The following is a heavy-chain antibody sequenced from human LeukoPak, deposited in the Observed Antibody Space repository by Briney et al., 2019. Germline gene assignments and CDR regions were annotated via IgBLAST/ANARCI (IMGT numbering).Heavy chain of an antibody. CDR2: ISDSGST. CDR1: GGSISSYY. V-gene: IGHV4-59*01. D-gene: IGHD3-16*01. J-gene: IGHJ3*02. Sequence: SETLSLTCTVSGGSISSYYWSWIRQPPGKGLEWIGYISDSGSTNYNPSLKSRVTISVDKSKNQFSLKLSSVTAADTAVYYCARTLTYGLTGYTFDMWGPGTRVTVSS. CDR3: ARTLTYGLTGYTFDM.